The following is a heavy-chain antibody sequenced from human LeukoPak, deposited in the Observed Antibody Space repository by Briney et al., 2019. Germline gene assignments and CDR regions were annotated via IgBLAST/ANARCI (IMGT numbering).Heavy chain of an antibody. CDR2: IDYSGSS. J-gene: IGHJ5*01. CDR1: GDSISSFY. Sequence: SETLSLTCSVSGDSISSFYWNWIRQPPGKRLEWIGNIDYSGSSNYNPSLESRVTISIDTSRKQFFLKLDSVTAADTAVYHCALAPNSNWFDFWGQGTLVTVSS. D-gene: IGHD2-8*01. V-gene: IGHV4-59*08. CDR3: ALAPNSNWFDF.